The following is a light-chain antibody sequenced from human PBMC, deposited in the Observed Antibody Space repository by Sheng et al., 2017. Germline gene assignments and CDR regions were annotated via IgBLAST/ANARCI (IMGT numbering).Light chain of an antibody. CDR3: QQYNTYWT. Sequence: DIQMTQSPSTLSASVGDRVTITCRASQSISSWLAWYQQKPGKAPKLLIYRASNLEDGVPSSFSGSGSGTEFTLTISSLQPDDFATYYCQQYNTYWTFGPRDQRWKSN. CDR2: RAS. J-gene: IGKJ1*01. CDR1: QSISSW. V-gene: IGKV1-5*03.